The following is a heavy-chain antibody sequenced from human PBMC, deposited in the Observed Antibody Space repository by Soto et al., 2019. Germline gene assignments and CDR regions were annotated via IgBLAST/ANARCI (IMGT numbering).Heavy chain of an antibody. D-gene: IGHD2-21*02. CDR1: GFAFRTYA. Sequence: LRLSCAASGFAFRTYAMAWVRQAPGKGLEWVSGIWGSGDRTFYADSVKGRFTISRDNSRNTLYLQMYSLTAEDTALYYCAKTGPYCGGDCSRYFYGMDVWGQGTTVTVSS. CDR2: IWGSGDRT. CDR3: AKTGPYCGGDCSRYFYGMDV. V-gene: IGHV3-23*01. J-gene: IGHJ6*02.